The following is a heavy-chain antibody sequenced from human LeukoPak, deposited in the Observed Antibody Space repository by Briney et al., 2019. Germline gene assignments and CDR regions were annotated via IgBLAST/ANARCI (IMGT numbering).Heavy chain of an antibody. CDR2: IKQDGSEK. CDR3: ARDSASFWSGYYTSYYYYYGMDV. Sequence: PGGSLRLSCAASGFTFSSYWMSWVRQAPGKGLEWVANIKQDGSEKYYVDSVKGRFTISRDNAKNSLYLQMNSLRAEDTAVYYCARDSASFWSGYYTSYYYYYGMDVWGQGTTVTVSS. V-gene: IGHV3-7*03. CDR1: GFTFSSYW. J-gene: IGHJ6*02. D-gene: IGHD3-3*01.